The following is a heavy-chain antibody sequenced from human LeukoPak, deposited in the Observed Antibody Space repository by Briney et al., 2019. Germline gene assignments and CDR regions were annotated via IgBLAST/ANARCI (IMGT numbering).Heavy chain of an antibody. D-gene: IGHD4-11*01. CDR2: IPYDGSNN. CDR3: AKDRADYQPFDY. Sequence: GGSLRLSCAASGFTFSSYGMHWVRQAPGRGLEWVAFIPYDGSNNYYADSVKGRFTISRDNSKNTLYLQMNSLRTEDTAVYYCAKDRADYQPFDYWGQGTLVTVSP. CDR1: GFTFSSYG. J-gene: IGHJ4*02. V-gene: IGHV3-30*02.